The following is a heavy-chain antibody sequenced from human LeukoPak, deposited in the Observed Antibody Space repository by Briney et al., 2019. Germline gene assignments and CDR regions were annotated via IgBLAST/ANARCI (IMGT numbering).Heavy chain of an antibody. V-gene: IGHV1-46*01. Sequence: ASVKVSFKASGYTFTNYHMHWVRQAPGQGLEWMGIINPSGGSTTYAQKFQGRVTMTRDMSTNTVYMELSSLRSDDTAVYYCARDWVSYDSSGFYVNFAYWGQGTLVTVSS. D-gene: IGHD3-22*01. CDR1: GYTFTNYH. CDR2: INPSGGST. CDR3: ARDWVSYDSSGFYVNFAY. J-gene: IGHJ4*02.